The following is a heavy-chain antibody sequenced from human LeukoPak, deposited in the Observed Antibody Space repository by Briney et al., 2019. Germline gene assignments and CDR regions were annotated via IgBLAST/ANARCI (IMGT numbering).Heavy chain of an antibody. J-gene: IGHJ4*02. CDR2: IYSGGST. CDR3: ARELFFNGDYFDY. V-gene: IGHV3-53*01. D-gene: IGHD4-17*01. Sequence: GGSLRLSCAASGFTVSSNYMSWVRQAPGKGLEWVSVIYSGGSTYYADSVKGRFTISRDNSKNTLYLQMNSLRAEDTAVYYCARELFFNGDYFDYWGQGTLVTVSS. CDR1: GFTVSSNY.